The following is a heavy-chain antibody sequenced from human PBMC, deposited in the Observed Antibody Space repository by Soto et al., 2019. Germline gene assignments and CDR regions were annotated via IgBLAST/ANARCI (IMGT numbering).Heavy chain of an antibody. CDR1: GYTFTGYY. Sequence: QVQLVQSGAEVKKPGASVKVSCKASGYTFTGYYMHWVRQAPGQGLEGMGGIFPTFGTANYAQKFQGRVTITADESTSTAYMELSSLRSEDTAVYYCASSDRPITMVRGVMSNYYYGMDVWGQGTTVTVSS. CDR2: IFPTFGTA. CDR3: ASSDRPITMVRGVMSNYYYGMDV. D-gene: IGHD3-10*01. V-gene: IGHV1-69*01. J-gene: IGHJ6*02.